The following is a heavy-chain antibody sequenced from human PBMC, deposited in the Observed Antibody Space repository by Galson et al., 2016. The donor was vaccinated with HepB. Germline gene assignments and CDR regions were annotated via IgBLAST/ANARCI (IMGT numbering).Heavy chain of an antibody. J-gene: IGHJ4*02. CDR1: GLTFSSYW. CDR3: AKKWSYGDYSFFDY. V-gene: IGHV3-7*01. CDR2: IKEDGSEE. Sequence: SLRLSCAASGLTFSSYWMSWVRQAPGKGLEWVANIKEDGSEEYYVDSVKGRFTISRDNATNSLYLQMSRLRAEDTAVYYCAKKWSYGDYSFFDYWGQGTLVTVSS. D-gene: IGHD4-17*01.